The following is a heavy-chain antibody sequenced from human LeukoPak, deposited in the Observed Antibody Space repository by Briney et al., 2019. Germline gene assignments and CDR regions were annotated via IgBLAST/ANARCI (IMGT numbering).Heavy chain of an antibody. D-gene: IGHD6-19*01. Sequence: GGSLRLSCAASGFSFSDYSMNWVRQAPGKGLEWVSSISSSSSYKYYADSVRGRFTISRDNAKNSLYLQMNSLRAEDTAVYYCARDPRSRGGIYYFDYWGQGTLVTVSS. V-gene: IGHV3-21*01. CDR1: GFSFSDYS. CDR2: ISSSSSYK. J-gene: IGHJ4*02. CDR3: ARDPRSRGGIYYFDY.